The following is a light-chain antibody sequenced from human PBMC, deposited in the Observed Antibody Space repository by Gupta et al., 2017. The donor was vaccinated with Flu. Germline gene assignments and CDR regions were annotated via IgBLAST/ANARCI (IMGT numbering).Light chain of an antibody. CDR1: SSNIGAPYD. CDR2: ANT. Sequence: TISCTGSSSNIGAPYDVHWYQQLPGTAPKLLIYANTNRPSGVPDRFSGSKSATSASLAITGLQAEDEADYYCQSYDSSLSGWLFGGGTKL. CDR3: QSYDSSLSGWL. J-gene: IGLJ2*01. V-gene: IGLV1-40*01.